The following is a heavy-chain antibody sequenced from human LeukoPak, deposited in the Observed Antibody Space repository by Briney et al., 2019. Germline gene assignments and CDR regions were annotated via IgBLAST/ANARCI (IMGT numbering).Heavy chain of an antibody. J-gene: IGHJ4*02. CDR2: IYSGGST. Sequence: GGSLRLSCAASGFTFSTFWMHWVRQAPGKGLEWVSVIYSGGSTYYADSVKGRFTISRDNSKNTLYLQMNSLRAEDTAVYYCARTVKDYGGNSDWGQGTLVTVSS. D-gene: IGHD4-23*01. CDR3: ARTVKDYGGNSD. CDR1: GFTFSTFW. V-gene: IGHV3-66*01.